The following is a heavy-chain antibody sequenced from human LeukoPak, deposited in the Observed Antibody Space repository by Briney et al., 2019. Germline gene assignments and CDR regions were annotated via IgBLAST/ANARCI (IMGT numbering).Heavy chain of an antibody. J-gene: IGHJ4*02. CDR2: ISGSGGST. Sequence: GGSLRLSCAASGFTFSSHAMSWVRQAPGKGLEWVSAISGSGGSTYYADSVKGRFTISRDNAKNSLYLQMNSLRAEDTAVYYCARVGRGNNYWGQGTLVTVSS. CDR3: ARVGRGNNY. D-gene: IGHD3-10*01. V-gene: IGHV3-23*01. CDR1: GFTFSSHA.